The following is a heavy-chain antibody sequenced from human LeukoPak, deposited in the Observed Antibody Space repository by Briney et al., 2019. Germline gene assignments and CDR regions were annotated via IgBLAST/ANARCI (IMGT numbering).Heavy chain of an antibody. D-gene: IGHD1-26*01. CDR1: GGSFSGYY. CDR3: ARGPGAYYFDY. Sequence: SETLSLTXAVYGGSFSGYYWSWIRQPPGKGLEWIGEINHSGSTNYNPSLKSRVTISVDTSKNQFSLKLSSVTAADTAVYYCARGPGAYYFDYWGQGTLVTVSS. J-gene: IGHJ4*02. CDR2: INHSGST. V-gene: IGHV4-34*01.